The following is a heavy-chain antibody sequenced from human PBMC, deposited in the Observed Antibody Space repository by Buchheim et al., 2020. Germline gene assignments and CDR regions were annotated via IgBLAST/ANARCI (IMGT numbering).Heavy chain of an antibody. J-gene: IGHJ4*02. Sequence: QVQLVESGGGVVQPGRSLRLSCAASGFSLSSYAMHWVRQAPGKGLEWVAVISFDGSNKYHADSVRGRFTITRDSSKNTLYLQMNSLRAEDTAVYYCARGDGYNYRALGRIWGQGTL. D-gene: IGHD1-1*01. CDR1: GFSLSSYA. V-gene: IGHV3-30-3*01. CDR2: ISFDGSNK. CDR3: ARGDGYNYRALGRI.